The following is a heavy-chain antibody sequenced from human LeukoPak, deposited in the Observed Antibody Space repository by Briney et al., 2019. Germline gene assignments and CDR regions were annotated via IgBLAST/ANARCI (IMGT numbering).Heavy chain of an antibody. V-gene: IGHV3-21*01. CDR1: GFTFGTYT. CDR2: ITSNSKYI. D-gene: IGHD3-10*01. CDR3: ARTMIRDHYYYMDV. Sequence: PGGSLRLSCAASGFTFGTYTMNWVRQAPGKGLEWVSSITSNSKYIDYTDSVKGRFSISRDNAKKSLYLQMNSLRAEDTAVYYCARTMIRDHYYYMDVWGKGTTVTVSS. J-gene: IGHJ6*03.